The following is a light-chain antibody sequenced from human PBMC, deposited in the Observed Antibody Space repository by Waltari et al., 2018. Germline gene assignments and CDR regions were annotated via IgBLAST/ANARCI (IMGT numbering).Light chain of an antibody. J-gene: IGKJ1*01. CDR1: QSVGRF. CDR3: QKYVNLPAT. V-gene: IGKV3-20*01. CDR2: PSS. Sequence: EIVLTQSQSTLSLSPGERATLSCSASQSVGRFLAWYQQKPGQAPRLLIYPSSIRATGIPDRFSGSGSGTDFSLTISGLEPEDFAVYYCQKYVNLPATFGQGTKVEIK.